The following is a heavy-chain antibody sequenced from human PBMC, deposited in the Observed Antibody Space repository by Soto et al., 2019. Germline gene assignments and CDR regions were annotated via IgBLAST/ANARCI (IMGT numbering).Heavy chain of an antibody. J-gene: IGHJ6*03. Sequence: SETLSLTCTVSGGSINSYYWSWIRQSPGKGLEWIGYMYSSGSTNYNPSLKSRVTMSVDTSQNQFSLKLSSVTAADTAVYYCTRSLLAARPPSYYSYMDVWGKGTTVTVSS. CDR3: TRSLLAARPPSYYSYMDV. D-gene: IGHD6-6*01. CDR2: MYSSGST. CDR1: GGSINSYY. V-gene: IGHV4-59*12.